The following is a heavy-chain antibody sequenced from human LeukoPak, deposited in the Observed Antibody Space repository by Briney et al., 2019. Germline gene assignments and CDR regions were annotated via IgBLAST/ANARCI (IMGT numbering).Heavy chain of an antibody. Sequence: GGSLRLSRAPSGFTFSDYYMSWIRHPRGEGREWVSYISRSGSTIYYAESVKGRFTISRDNDKNSLYLQMNSLRAEDTAVYYCAREGGQLTLGYWGQGTLVTVSS. V-gene: IGHV3-11*01. D-gene: IGHD5-24*01. CDR2: ISRSGSTI. CDR1: GFTFSDYY. J-gene: IGHJ4*02. CDR3: AREGGQLTLGY.